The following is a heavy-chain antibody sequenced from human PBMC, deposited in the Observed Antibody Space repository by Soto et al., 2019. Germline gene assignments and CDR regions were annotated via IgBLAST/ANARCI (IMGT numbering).Heavy chain of an antibody. D-gene: IGHD4-17*01. CDR1: GGSISSSSYY. V-gene: IGHV4-39*01. CDR2: IYYSGST. Sequence: SETLSLTCTVSGGSISSSSYYWGWIRQPPGKGLEWIGSIYYSGSTYYNPSLKSRATISVDTSKNQFSLKLSSVTAADTAVYYCVRRYGDYDAFDIWGQGTMVTVSS. J-gene: IGHJ3*02. CDR3: VRRYGDYDAFDI.